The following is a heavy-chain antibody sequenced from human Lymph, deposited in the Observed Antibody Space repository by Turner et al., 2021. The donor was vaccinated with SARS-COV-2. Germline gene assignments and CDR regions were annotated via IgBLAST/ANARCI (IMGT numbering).Heavy chain of an antibody. J-gene: IGHJ3*02. CDR1: GFTFNNYG. V-gene: IGHV3-30*18. CDR3: AKDFGALDDDPFDI. D-gene: IGHD3-10*01. Sequence: QVQLVESGGGVVQPGRCLRLSCAASGFTFNNYGIHWVRQAPGKVLVWVAVISYDGSNKFYADSVKSRFTISRDNSKNTLYLQMNSLRVEDTAVYYCAKDFGALDDDPFDIWGQGTMVTVSS. CDR2: ISYDGSNK.